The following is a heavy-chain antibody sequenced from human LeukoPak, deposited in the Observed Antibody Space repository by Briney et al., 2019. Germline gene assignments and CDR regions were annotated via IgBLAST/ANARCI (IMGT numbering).Heavy chain of an antibody. V-gene: IGHV3-74*01. CDR2: INGDGGRT. Sequence: GGSLRLSCAASGFTFSSSWMHWVRQAPGKGLVWVSQINGDGGRTRYADSVKGRLTISRDNAKNTVYLQMNSLRTDDTAMYYCARGRNGFFDYWGHGTLVTVSS. CDR1: GFTFSSSW. CDR3: ARGRNGFFDY. D-gene: IGHD5-24*01. J-gene: IGHJ4*01.